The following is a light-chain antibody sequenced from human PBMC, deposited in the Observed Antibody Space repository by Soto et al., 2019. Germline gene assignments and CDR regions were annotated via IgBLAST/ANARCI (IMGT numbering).Light chain of an antibody. Sequence: ERVLTQSPATLSVSPGERATLSCRASQSVSSNLAWYQQKPGQAPRLLIYGASTRATGIPARFSGSGSGTEFTLTISSLQSEDFAVYYCQQYNNWPFFGGGTKVDIK. J-gene: IGKJ4*01. CDR2: GAS. V-gene: IGKV3-15*01. CDR1: QSVSSN. CDR3: QQYNNWPF.